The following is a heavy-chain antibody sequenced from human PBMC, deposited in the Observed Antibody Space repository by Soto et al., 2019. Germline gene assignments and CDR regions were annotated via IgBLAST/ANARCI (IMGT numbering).Heavy chain of an antibody. Sequence: GGSLRLSCAASEFTFSNYAMSWVRQAPGKGLEWVSAISYGGGTTYYADSVKGRFTISRDNSRNTLYLQLNSLSAEDTAVFYFAKGSGYYPDNSGSNWFDPWGQGTLVTVSS. V-gene: IGHV3-23*01. D-gene: IGHD3-22*01. J-gene: IGHJ5*02. CDR1: EFTFSNYA. CDR2: ISYGGGTT. CDR3: AKGSGYYPDNSGSNWFDP.